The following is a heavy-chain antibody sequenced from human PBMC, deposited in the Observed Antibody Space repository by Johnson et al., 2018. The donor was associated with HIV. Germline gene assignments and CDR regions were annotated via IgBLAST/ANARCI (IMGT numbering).Heavy chain of an antibody. CDR1: GFTVSSNY. CDR2: IYSGGSA. Sequence: VQLVESGGGVVQPGTSLRLSCTASGFTVSSNYMSWVRQAPGKGLEWVSVIYSGGSAYYAHSVKGRFTIPRDNSKNTLYLQMNRLRAEDTAVYYCARRGLVGIVATSRGAFDIWGQGKMVTVSS. J-gene: IGHJ3*02. D-gene: IGHD5-12*01. CDR3: ARRGLVGIVATSRGAFDI. V-gene: IGHV3-66*02.